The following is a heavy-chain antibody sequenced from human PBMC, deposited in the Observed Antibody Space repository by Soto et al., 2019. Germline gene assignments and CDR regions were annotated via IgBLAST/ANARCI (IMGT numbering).Heavy chain of an antibody. Sequence: SETLSLTCTVSGGSISSYYWSWIRQPPGKGLEWIGYIYYSGSTNYNPSPKSRVTISVDTSKNQFSLKLSSVTAADTAVYYCATEVSYPGWFDPWGQGTLVTVSS. CDR2: IYYSGST. CDR1: GGSISSYY. J-gene: IGHJ5*02. V-gene: IGHV4-59*01. D-gene: IGHD1-26*01. CDR3: ATEVSYPGWFDP.